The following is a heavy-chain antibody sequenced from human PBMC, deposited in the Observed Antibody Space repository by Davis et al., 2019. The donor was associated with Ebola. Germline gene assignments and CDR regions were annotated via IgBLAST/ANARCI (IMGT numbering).Heavy chain of an antibody. D-gene: IGHD6-19*01. J-gene: IGHJ4*02. CDR3: AKYELAVAGRDYFDY. Sequence: GESLKISCAASGFTFSSYAMSWVRQAPGKGLEWVSAISGSGGSTYYADSVKGRFTISRDNSKNTLYLQMNSLRAEDTAVYYCAKYELAVAGRDYFDYWGQGTLVTVSS. CDR1: GFTFSSYA. CDR2: ISGSGGST. V-gene: IGHV3-23*01.